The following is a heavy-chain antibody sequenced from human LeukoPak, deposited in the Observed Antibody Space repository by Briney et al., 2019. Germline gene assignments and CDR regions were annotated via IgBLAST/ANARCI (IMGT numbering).Heavy chain of an antibody. CDR3: ARTAVVRLGELSATSDAFDI. D-gene: IGHD3-16*02. CDR1: GGSISSYY. J-gene: IGHJ3*02. Sequence: SETLSLTCTVSGGSISSYYWSWIRQPPGKGLEWIGSISCSGSTYYNPSLKSRVTISVDTSKNQFSLYLDSVTAADTAMYYCARTAVVRLGELSATSDAFDIWGQGTMVTVSS. CDR2: ISCSGST. V-gene: IGHV4-59*12.